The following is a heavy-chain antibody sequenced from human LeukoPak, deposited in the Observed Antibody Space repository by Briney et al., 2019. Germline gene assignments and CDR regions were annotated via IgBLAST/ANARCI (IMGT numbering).Heavy chain of an antibody. D-gene: IGHD3-3*01. J-gene: IGHJ5*02. Sequence: PGGSLRLSCAASGFTFSSYAMSWVRQAPGKGLEWVSAISGSGGSTYYADSVKGRFTISRDNSKNTLYLQMNSLRAEDTAVYYCAKGSTTPTYYDFWSGYKGEMGRPNWFDPWGQGTLVTVSS. V-gene: IGHV3-23*01. CDR2: ISGSGGST. CDR1: GFTFSSYA. CDR3: AKGSTTPTYYDFWSGYKGEMGRPNWFDP.